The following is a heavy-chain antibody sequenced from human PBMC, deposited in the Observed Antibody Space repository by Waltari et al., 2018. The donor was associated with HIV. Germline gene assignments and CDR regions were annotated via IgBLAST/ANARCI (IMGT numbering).Heavy chain of an antibody. V-gene: IGHV1-8*01. D-gene: IGHD3-10*02. CDR1: GYTFTSYD. Sequence: QVQLVQSGAEVKKPGASVKVSCKASGYTFTSYDINWVRQATGKGLEWMGWMNPNSGNTGYAQKFQGRVTMTRNTSISTAYMELSSLRSEDTAVYYCARLPVPYYYYGMDVWGQGTTVTVSS. CDR2: MNPNSGNT. J-gene: IGHJ6*02. CDR3: ARLPVPYYYYGMDV.